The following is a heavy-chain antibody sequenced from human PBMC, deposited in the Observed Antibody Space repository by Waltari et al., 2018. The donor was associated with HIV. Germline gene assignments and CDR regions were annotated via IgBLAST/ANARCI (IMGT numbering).Heavy chain of an antibody. D-gene: IGHD1-1*01. V-gene: IGHV3-23*01. J-gene: IGHJ4*02. Sequence: EVQLLESGGGLVQPGGSLRLSFAASGFTFYDYAMSWVRHTPDKGLQWVSTISATGGATYYADSVRGRFSVSRDNPKNTLYLQLDSLSVEDTALYYCVRRDAYKLVYWGQGTLVTVSS. CDR3: VRRDAYKLVY. CDR2: ISATGGAT. CDR1: GFTFYDYA.